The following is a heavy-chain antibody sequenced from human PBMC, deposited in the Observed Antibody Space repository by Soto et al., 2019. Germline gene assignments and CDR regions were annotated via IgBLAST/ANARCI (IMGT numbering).Heavy chain of an antibody. CDR3: ASGYCSGCSCVYYYYYYGMYV. CDR1: GGTFSSYA. Sequence: ASVKVSCKASGGTFSSYAISWVRQAPGQGLEWMGGIIPIFGTANYAQKFQGRVTITADESTSTAYMELSSLRSEDTAVYYCASGYCSGCSCVYYYYYYGMYVWGQGTTVTVSS. J-gene: IGHJ6*02. V-gene: IGHV1-69*13. D-gene: IGHD2-15*01. CDR2: IIPIFGTA.